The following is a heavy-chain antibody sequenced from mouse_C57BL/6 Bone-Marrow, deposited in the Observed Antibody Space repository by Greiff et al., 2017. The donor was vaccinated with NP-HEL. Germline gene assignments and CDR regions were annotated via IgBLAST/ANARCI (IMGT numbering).Heavy chain of an antibody. CDR1: GYAFTNYL. D-gene: IGHD2-1*01. CDR3: ARRYYGNYVDDY. J-gene: IGHJ2*01. V-gene: IGHV1-54*01. CDR2: INPGSGGT. Sequence: QVQLQQSGAELVRPGTSVKVSCKASGYAFTNYLIEWVKQRPGQGLEWIGVINPGSGGTNYNEKFKGKATLTADKSSSTAYMQLSSLTSEDSAVYFCARRYYGNYVDDYWGQGTTLTVSS.